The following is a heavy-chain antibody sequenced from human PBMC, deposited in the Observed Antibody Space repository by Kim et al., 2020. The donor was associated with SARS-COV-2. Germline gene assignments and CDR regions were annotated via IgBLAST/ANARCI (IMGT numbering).Heavy chain of an antibody. Sequence: GGSLRLSCAASGFTFSSYGMHWVRQAPGKGLEWVAVIWYDGSNKYYADSVKGRFTISRDNSKNTLYLQMNSLRAEDTAVYYCARENFNWGSYYYYGMDVWGQGTTVTVSS. D-gene: IGHD7-27*01. CDR3: ARENFNWGSYYYYGMDV. CDR1: GFTFSSYG. V-gene: IGHV3-33*01. CDR2: IWYDGSNK. J-gene: IGHJ6*02.